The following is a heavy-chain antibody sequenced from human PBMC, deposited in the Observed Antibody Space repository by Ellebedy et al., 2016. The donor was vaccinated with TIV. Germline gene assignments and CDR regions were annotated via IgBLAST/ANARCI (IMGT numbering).Heavy chain of an antibody. D-gene: IGHD3-22*01. CDR2: ISGSNGNT. Sequence: ASVKVSCXGSGYSFSSYTIGWVRQAPGQGLEWMGWISGSNGNTKYAQKFQGRVTMTTDTSTNTAYMELRSLRSDDTAVYYCAREGAYDSGGYYELCDYWGQGTLVTVSS. V-gene: IGHV1-18*01. CDR1: GYSFSSYT. CDR3: AREGAYDSGGYYELCDY. J-gene: IGHJ4*02.